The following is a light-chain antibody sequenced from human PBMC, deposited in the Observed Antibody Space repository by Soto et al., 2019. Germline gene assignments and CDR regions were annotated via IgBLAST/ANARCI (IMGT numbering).Light chain of an antibody. V-gene: IGLV1-40*01. J-gene: IGLJ2*01. CDR3: QSYDSSHVV. CDR1: SSNIGAGYD. CDR2: ANS. Sequence: QSVLTQPPSVSGAPGQRVTISFTGSSSNIGAGYDVQWYQQLPGTAPKLLIYANSNRPSGVPDRVSGSKSGTSASLAITGLQAEDDADYYCQSYDSSHVVVVGGTQLTVL.